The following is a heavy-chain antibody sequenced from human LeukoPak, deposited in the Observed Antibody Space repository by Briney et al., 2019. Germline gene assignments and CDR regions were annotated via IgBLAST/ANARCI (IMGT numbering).Heavy chain of an antibody. J-gene: IGHJ6*04. CDR1: GFTFSSYC. CDR3: AKWGRRREYMDV. D-gene: IGHD3-16*01. V-gene: IGHV3-23*01. CDR2: ISGSGGST. Sequence: GESLTLSCAAYGFTFSSYCMSWVRQAPEKGLEWVSVISGSGGSTYYADSVKGRSTICRDNSKNTLYLQMNSLRAEDTAVYDCAKWGRRREYMDVWGKGTTVTISS.